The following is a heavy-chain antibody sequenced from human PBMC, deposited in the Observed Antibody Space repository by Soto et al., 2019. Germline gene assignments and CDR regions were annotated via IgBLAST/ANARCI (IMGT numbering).Heavy chain of an antibody. CDR1: GGSFSGYY. J-gene: IGHJ4*02. V-gene: IGHV4-34*01. Sequence: SETLSLTCAVYGGSFSGYYWSWIRQPPGKGLEWIGEINHSGSTNYNPSLKSRVTISVDTSKNQFSLKLSSVTAADTAVYYCARELMGGSGSFDYWGQGTLVTVSS. CDR2: INHSGST. D-gene: IGHD3-10*01. CDR3: ARELMGGSGSFDY.